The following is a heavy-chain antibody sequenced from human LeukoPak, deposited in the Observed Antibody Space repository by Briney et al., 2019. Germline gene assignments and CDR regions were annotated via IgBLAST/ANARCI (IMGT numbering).Heavy chain of an antibody. CDR3: ARAVVVAATVKWFDP. V-gene: IGHV4-59*01. J-gene: IGHJ5*02. Sequence: SSETLSLTCTLSGGSFSPKHWSWIRHPPGEGLEWIGYIHYTGTTNYNPSLKSRVTMSVDTSKNHFSLKVSSVTAADTAVYYCARAVVVAATVKWFDPWGQGTLVTVSS. CDR2: IHYTGTT. CDR1: GGSFSPKH. D-gene: IGHD2-15*01.